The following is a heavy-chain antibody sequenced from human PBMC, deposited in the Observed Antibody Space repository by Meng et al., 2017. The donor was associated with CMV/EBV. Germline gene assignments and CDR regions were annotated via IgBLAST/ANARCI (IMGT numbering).Heavy chain of an antibody. CDR3: ARGQSRIVVPAASVDYYYGMDV. V-gene: IGHV1-69*05. CDR2: IIPISGTA. J-gene: IGHJ6*02. D-gene: IGHD2-2*01. Sequence: SVKVSCKASGGTFSSYAISWVRQAPGQGLEWMGGIIPISGTANHAQKFQGRVTVTTDESTSTAYMERSSLRSEDTAVYYCARGQSRIVVPAASVDYYYGMDVWGQGTTVTVSS. CDR1: GGTFSSYA.